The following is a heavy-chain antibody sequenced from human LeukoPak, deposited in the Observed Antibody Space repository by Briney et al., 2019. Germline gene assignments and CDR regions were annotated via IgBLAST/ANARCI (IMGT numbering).Heavy chain of an antibody. D-gene: IGHD3-22*01. CDR1: VGTFRRYA. CDR2: IIPIFGIA. Sequence: SVKDSCKASVGTFRRYAISWVRQAPGQGLEWMGRIIPIFGIANYAQKFQGRVTITADKSTSTAYMELSSLRSEDTAVYYCATDGGYYDSSGYYCFDYWGQGTLVTVSS. V-gene: IGHV1-69*04. J-gene: IGHJ4*02. CDR3: ATDGGYYDSSGYYCFDY.